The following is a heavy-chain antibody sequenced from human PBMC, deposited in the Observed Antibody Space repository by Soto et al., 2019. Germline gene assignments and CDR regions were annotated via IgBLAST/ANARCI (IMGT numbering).Heavy chain of an antibody. V-gene: IGHV4-59*01. D-gene: IGHD6-13*01. Sequence: KSSETLSLTCTVSGGSISSYYWSWIRQPPGKGLEWIGYIYYSGSTNYNPSLKSRVTISVDTSKNQFSLKLSSVTAADTAVYYCAGGYSSSWYAVGNWGQGTLVTVSS. J-gene: IGHJ4*02. CDR1: GGSISSYY. CDR3: AGGYSSSWYAVGN. CDR2: IYYSGST.